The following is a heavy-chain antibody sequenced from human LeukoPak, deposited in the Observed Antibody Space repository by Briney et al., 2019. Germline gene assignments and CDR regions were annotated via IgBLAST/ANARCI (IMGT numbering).Heavy chain of an antibody. CDR2: ITSSSSYI. J-gene: IGHJ6*03. V-gene: IGHV3-21*06. D-gene: IGHD1-26*01. Sequence: GGSLRLSCAASGFTFSSYSMNWVRQAPGKGLEWVSSITSSSSYIYYADSVKGRFTISRDNAKNSLYLQMDSLRVEDTAVYYCARDPYSGSYGPYYYYYMDVWGEGTTVTISS. CDR3: ARDPYSGSYGPYYYYYMDV. CDR1: GFTFSSYS.